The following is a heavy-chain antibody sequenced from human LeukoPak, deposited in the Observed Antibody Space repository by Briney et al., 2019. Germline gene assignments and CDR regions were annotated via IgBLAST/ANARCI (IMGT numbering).Heavy chain of an antibody. D-gene: IGHD3-10*01. CDR1: GFTFGDYA. CDR2: IRSKTYGGTL. J-gene: IGHJ4*02. CDR3: TRDGSRSYLRPPFDY. V-gene: IGHV3-49*04. Sequence: QTGGSLRLSCTTSGFTFGDYAMSWVRQAPGKGLEWVGFIRSKTYGGTLEYAASVKGRFTISRDDSKSIAYLQMNSLKTEDTAVYYCTRDGSRSYLRPPFDYWGQGTLVTVSS.